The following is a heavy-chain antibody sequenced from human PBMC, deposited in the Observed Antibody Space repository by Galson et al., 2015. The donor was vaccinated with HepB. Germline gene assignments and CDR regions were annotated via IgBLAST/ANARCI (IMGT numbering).Heavy chain of an antibody. CDR3: ARGYRIAARPFDY. J-gene: IGHJ4*02. CDR2: LYYGGST. D-gene: IGHD6-6*01. CDR1: GGPISTRSTF. V-gene: IGHV4-39*07. Sequence: SETLSLTCTVTGGPISTRSTFWAWMRQPPGKGLEWIGSLYYGGSTYYNPSLKSRVTISVDTSRSRFSLNLKSVTAADTAIYYCARGYRIAARPFDYWGQGTLVTVSS.